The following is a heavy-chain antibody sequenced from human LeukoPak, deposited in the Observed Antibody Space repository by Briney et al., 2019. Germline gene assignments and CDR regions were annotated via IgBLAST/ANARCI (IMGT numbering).Heavy chain of an antibody. CDR2: IRYDGTNK. CDR3: AKTSLTGSSNDWYFDL. Sequence: GGSLRLSCAASGFTFSSYGIHWVRQAPGKGLEWVAFIRYDGTNKYYADSVKGRFTISRDNSKNTLYLQMNSLRAEDTAVYYCAKTSLTGSSNDWYFDLWGRGTLVTVSS. J-gene: IGHJ2*01. D-gene: IGHD3-9*01. V-gene: IGHV3-30*02. CDR1: GFTFSSYG.